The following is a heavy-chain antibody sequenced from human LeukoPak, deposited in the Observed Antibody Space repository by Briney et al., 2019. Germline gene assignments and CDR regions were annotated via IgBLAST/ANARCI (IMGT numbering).Heavy chain of an antibody. CDR3: ARVAGIAAAVDP. V-gene: IGHV3-21*01. J-gene: IGHJ5*02. D-gene: IGHD6-13*01. Sequence: GGSLRLSCAASGFTFSSYSMNWVRQAPGKGLEWVSSISSSSSYIYYADSVKVRFPIPRDNAKNSLYLQMNSLRAEDTAVYYCARVAGIAAAVDPWGQGTLVTVSS. CDR2: ISSSSSYI. CDR1: GFTFSSYS.